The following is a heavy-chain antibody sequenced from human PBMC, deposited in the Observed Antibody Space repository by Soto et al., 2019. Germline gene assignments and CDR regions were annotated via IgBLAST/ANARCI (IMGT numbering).Heavy chain of an antibody. J-gene: IGHJ6*02. D-gene: IGHD5-18*01. CDR2: IIPIFGTA. CDR3: ARGGYSYGYGYYYYGMDV. Sequence: QVQLVQSGAEVKKPGSSVKVSCKASGGTFSSYAISWVRQAPGQGLEWMGGIIPIFGTANYAQKYQGRVTITADESTSTAYMELSSLRSEDTAVYYCARGGYSYGYGYYYYGMDVWGQGTTVTVSS. CDR1: GGTFSSYA. V-gene: IGHV1-69*01.